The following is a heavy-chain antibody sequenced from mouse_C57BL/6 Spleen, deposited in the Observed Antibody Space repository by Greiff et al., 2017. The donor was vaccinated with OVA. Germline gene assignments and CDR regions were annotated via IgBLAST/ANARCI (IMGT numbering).Heavy chain of an antibody. V-gene: IGHV2-2*01. CDR3: ASLYSNYEAWFAY. Sequence: QVQLQQSGPGLVQPSQSLSITCTVSGFSLTSYGVHWVRQSPGKGLEWLGVIWSGGSTDYNAAFISRLSISKDNSKSQVFFKMNSLQADDTAIYYCASLYSNYEAWFAYWGQGTLVTVSA. CDR2: IWSGGST. CDR1: GFSLTSYG. D-gene: IGHD2-5*01. J-gene: IGHJ3*01.